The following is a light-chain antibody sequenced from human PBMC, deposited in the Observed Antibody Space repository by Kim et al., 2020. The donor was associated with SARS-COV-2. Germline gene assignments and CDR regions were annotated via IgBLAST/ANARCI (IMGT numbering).Light chain of an antibody. CDR1: QSVSSN. Sequence: SPGETATPSRRASQSVSSNVAWCQQKPGQAPRLLIYGASTRATSIPARFIGSGSGTDFTLTISSLQSEDLAVYHCQQYDDWPPWTFGQGTKVDIK. V-gene: IGKV3-15*01. J-gene: IGKJ1*01. CDR3: QQYDDWPPWT. CDR2: GAS.